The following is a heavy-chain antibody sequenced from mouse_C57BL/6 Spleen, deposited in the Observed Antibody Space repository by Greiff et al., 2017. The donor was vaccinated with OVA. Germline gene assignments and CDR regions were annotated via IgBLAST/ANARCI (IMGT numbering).Heavy chain of an antibody. CDR3: ARSGYDYEGYFDV. D-gene: IGHD2-4*01. Sequence: EVKLEESEGGLVQPGSSMKLSCTASGFTFSDYYMAWVRQVPEKGLEWVANINYDGSSTYYLDSLKSRFIISRDNAKNILYLQMSSLKSEDTATYYCARSGYDYEGYFDVWGTGTTVTVSS. CDR2: INYDGSST. J-gene: IGHJ1*03. CDR1: GFTFSDYY. V-gene: IGHV5-16*01.